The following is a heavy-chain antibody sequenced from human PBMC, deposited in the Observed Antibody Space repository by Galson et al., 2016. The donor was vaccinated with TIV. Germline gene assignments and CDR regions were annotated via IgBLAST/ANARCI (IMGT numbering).Heavy chain of an antibody. J-gene: IGHJ3*01. CDR1: GFTFSSWH. D-gene: IGHD4-23*01. V-gene: IGHV3-48*04. CDR2: ITYTSATI. Sequence: SLRLSCAASGFTFSSWHMDWVRRAPGEGLEWISFITYTSATIYYADSVKGRFTVSRDNAKNSLYLQMNSLRAEDTAVYYCARPGNYDGDRRGAFDLWGQGTMVTVSP. CDR3: ARPGNYDGDRRGAFDL.